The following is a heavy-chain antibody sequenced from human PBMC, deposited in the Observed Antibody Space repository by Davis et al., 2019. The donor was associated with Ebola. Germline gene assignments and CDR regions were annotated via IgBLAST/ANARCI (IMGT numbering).Heavy chain of an antibody. J-gene: IGHJ4*02. Sequence: GGSLRLSCAASGFTFSSYSMNWVRQAPGKGLEWVAVISYDGSNKYYADSVKGRFTISRDNSKNTLYLQMNSLRAEDTAVYYCAKEEYYDYVWGSYRYLDYWGQGTLVTVSS. V-gene: IGHV3-30*18. CDR3: AKEEYYDYVWGSYRYLDY. CDR2: ISYDGSNK. D-gene: IGHD3-16*02. CDR1: GFTFSSYS.